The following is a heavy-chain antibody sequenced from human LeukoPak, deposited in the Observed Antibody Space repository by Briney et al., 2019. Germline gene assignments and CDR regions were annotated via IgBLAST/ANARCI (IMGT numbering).Heavy chain of an antibody. Sequence: GGSLRLSCAASGFTFSSYAMTYVRQAPGKGLEWVSTISTNGVTTYYADSVKGRFTISRDNSKNTLYLQMNSLRAEDTAVYHCAKARSPYCGGDCYPLDSWGQGTLVTVSS. CDR2: ISTNGVTT. D-gene: IGHD2-21*02. V-gene: IGHV3-23*01. J-gene: IGHJ4*02. CDR1: GFTFSSYA. CDR3: AKARSPYCGGDCYPLDS.